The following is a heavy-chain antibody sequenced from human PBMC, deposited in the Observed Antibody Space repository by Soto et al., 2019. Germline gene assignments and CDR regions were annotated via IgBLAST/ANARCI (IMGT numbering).Heavy chain of an antibody. CDR1: GYTFTGYY. CDR3: ARAPAPEYYDFWSGYYPDYYYYMDV. D-gene: IGHD3-3*01. V-gene: IGHV1-2*04. J-gene: IGHJ6*03. Sequence: ASVKVSCKASGYTFTGYYMHWVRQAPGQGLEWMGWINPNSGGTNYAQKFQGWVTMTRDTSISTAYMELSRLRSDDTAVYYCARAPAPEYYDFWSGYYPDYYYYMDVWGKGTTVTVSS. CDR2: INPNSGGT.